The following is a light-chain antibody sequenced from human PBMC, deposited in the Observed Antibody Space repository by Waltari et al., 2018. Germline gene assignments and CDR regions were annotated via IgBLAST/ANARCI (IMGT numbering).Light chain of an antibody. CDR1: SSDVGNYQR. CDR3: SSYAGSSKGV. CDR2: AVS. V-gene: IGLV2-23*02. J-gene: IGLJ2*01. Sequence: QSALTQPASVSGSPGPSITISCPGTSSDVGNYQRVSWYQQHPGKAPKLMIYAVSKRPSGVSDRFSGSKSGDMASLTISGLQPEDEAEYFCSSYAGSSKGVFGGGTKVTVL.